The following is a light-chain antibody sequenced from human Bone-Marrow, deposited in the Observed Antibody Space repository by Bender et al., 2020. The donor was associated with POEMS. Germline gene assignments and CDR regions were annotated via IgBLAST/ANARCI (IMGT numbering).Light chain of an antibody. Sequence: QSVLTQAPSASGTPGQRVTISCSGSSSNIGSNNVHWYQQVPGTAPRLVVYSNYQRPSGVPARFSGSKSGTSASLAISDIQSEDEGDYYCSSWDDSLSGWVFGGGTKLTVL. J-gene: IGLJ3*02. CDR1: SSNIGSNN. CDR3: SSWDDSLSGWV. CDR2: SNY. V-gene: IGLV1-44*01.